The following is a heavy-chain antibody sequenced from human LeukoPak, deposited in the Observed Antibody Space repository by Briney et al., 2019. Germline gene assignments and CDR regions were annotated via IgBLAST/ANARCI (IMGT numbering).Heavy chain of an antibody. CDR3: ASGYCSSTSCYYNTFDY. D-gene: IGHD2-2*01. CDR2: IIPIFGTA. Sequence: SVKVSCKASGGTFSSYAISWVRQAPGQGLEWMGGIIPIFGTANYAQKFQGRVTITADGSTSTAYMELSSLRSEDTAVYYCASGYCSSTSCYYNTFDYWGQGTLVTVSS. V-gene: IGHV1-69*01. CDR1: GGTFSSYA. J-gene: IGHJ4*02.